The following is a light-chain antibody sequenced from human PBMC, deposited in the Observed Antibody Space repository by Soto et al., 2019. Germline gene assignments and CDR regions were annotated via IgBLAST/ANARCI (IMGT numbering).Light chain of an antibody. CDR1: QTVYNN. J-gene: IGKJ4*01. V-gene: IGKV3-15*01. CDR3: QQCRNWPLT. CDR2: DAS. Sequence: EIVMTQSPAPLSVSPGEGATLSCKASQTVYNNLAWYQQRPGQPPRLLIYDASTRATGISARFSGSGYGTEFALTISSLQSEDFAVYVCQQCRNWPLTFGGGTKVEIK.